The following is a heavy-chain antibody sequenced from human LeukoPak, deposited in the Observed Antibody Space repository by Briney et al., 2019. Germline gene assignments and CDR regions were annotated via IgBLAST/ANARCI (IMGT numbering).Heavy chain of an antibody. D-gene: IGHD6-6*01. CDR1: GGSFSGYY. CDR2: INHSGST. CDR3: ATAGRSSWSRGDWFDP. J-gene: IGHJ5*02. Sequence: SETLSLTCAVYGGSFSGYYWSWIRQPPGKGLEWIGEINHSGSTNYNPSLKSRVTISVDTSKNQFSLKLSSVTAADTAVYYCATAGRSSWSRGDWFDPWGQGTLVTVSS. V-gene: IGHV4-34*01.